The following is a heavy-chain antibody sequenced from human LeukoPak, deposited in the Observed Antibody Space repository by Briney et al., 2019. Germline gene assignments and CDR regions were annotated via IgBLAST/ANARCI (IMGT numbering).Heavy chain of an antibody. V-gene: IGHV3-53*01. D-gene: IGHD6-13*01. CDR3: ARDRRYSSSWYLWN. CDR2: IYTGGDT. Sequence: SGGSLRLSCGVSGFIVSRNYMSWVRQAPGKGLEWVSIIYTGGDTYYADSVKGRFTISRDNSNNTLYLQMNSLRAEDTGMYYCARDRRYSSSWYLWNWGQGTLVTVSS. J-gene: IGHJ4*02. CDR1: GFIVSRNY.